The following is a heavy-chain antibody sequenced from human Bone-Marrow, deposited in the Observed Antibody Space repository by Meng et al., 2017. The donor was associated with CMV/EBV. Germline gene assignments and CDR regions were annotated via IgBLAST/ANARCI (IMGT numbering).Heavy chain of an antibody. CDR2: INHSGST. Sequence: SETLSLTCAVYGGSFSGYYWSWIRQPPGKGLEWIGEINHSGSTNYNPSLKSRVTISVDTSKNQFSLKLSSVTAADTAVYYCARRGRVTIFGVVISKYYYYGMNVWDQGPTVPVSS. D-gene: IGHD3-3*01. CDR3: ARRGRVTIFGVVISKYYYYGMNV. V-gene: IGHV4-34*01. J-gene: IGHJ6*02. CDR1: GGSFSGYY.